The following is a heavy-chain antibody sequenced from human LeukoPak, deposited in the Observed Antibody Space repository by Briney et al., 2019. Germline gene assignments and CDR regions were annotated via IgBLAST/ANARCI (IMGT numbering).Heavy chain of an antibody. CDR1: GGSISSGSYY. J-gene: IGHJ5*02. CDR2: IYTSGST. CDR3: ARNIVVVPAAIYWFDP. V-gene: IGHV4-61*02. D-gene: IGHD2-2*01. Sequence: SETLSLTCTVSGGSISSGSYYWSWIRQPAGKGLEWIGRIYTSGSTNYNPSLKSRVTISVDTSKNQFSLKLSSVTAADTVVYYCARNIVVVPAAIYWFDPWGQGTLVTVSS.